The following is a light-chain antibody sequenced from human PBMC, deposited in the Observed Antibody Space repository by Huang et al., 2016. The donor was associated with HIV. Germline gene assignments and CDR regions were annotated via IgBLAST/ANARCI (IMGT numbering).Light chain of an antibody. J-gene: IGKJ1*01. CDR1: QSISSY. Sequence: DIQMTQSPSSLSASVGDRVTITCRASQSISSYFIWYQQKPGKAPKLLIYSASTLQSGVPSRFSGSGSGTDFTLTISSLQPEDFATYYCQQSYDTPTFGQGTKVEIK. CDR3: QQSYDTPT. CDR2: SAS. V-gene: IGKV1-39*01.